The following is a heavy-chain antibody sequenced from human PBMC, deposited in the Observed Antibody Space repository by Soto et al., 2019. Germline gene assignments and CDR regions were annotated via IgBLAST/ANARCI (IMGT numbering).Heavy chain of an antibody. D-gene: IGHD6-13*01. CDR3: ARPKTIGAAAGKGWFDP. J-gene: IGHJ5*02. Sequence: SEPQSLTCTVSGGSIRSYCWSWIRQPPGKGLEWIGYIYYSGSTNYNPSLKSRVTISVDTSKNQFSLKLSSVTAADTAMYYCARPKTIGAAAGKGWFDPWGQGTLVTVSS. CDR2: IYYSGST. CDR1: GGSIRSYC. V-gene: IGHV4-59*08.